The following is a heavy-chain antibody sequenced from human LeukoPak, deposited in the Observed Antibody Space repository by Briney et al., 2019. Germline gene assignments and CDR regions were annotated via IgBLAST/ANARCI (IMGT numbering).Heavy chain of an antibody. V-gene: IGHV4-39*01. J-gene: IGHJ4*02. CDR3: ARHTRLLRNYFDY. Sequence: SETLSLTCTVSGGSVSSSNHYWGWIRQPPGKGLEFIGSTFYSGGTYYNPSLRSRVTMAVDTSKNQFSLKLSSVTAADTAVYYCARHTRLLRNYFDYWGQGTLVTVSS. CDR2: TFYSGGT. CDR1: GGSVSSSNHY.